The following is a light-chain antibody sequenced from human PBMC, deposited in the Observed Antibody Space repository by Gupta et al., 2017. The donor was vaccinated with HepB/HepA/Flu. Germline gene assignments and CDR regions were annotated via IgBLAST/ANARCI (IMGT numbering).Light chain of an antibody. J-gene: IGLJ2*01. Sequence: PPSASGTPGQRVTISCSGSSSNIGSNYVYWYQQLPGTAPKLLIYRNNQRPSGVPDRFSGSKSGTSASLAISGPRSEDEADYYCAAWDDSRSAVVFGGGTKLTVL. CDR3: AAWDDSRSAVV. V-gene: IGLV1-47*01. CDR1: SSNIGSNY. CDR2: RNN.